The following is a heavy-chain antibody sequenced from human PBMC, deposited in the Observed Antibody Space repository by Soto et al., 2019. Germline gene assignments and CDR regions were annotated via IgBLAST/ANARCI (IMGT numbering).Heavy chain of an antibody. CDR2: IYHSGST. D-gene: IGHD6-13*01. CDR3: ARGPDGSWYNWFDP. CDR1: GGYLSSGDCY. J-gene: IGHJ5*02. V-gene: IGHV4-30-4*01. Sequence: SETLSLTCPVSGGYLSSGDCYWSWIRQPPGKGLEWIGYIYHSGSTYYNPSLKSRVTISVDTSKNQFSLKLSSVTAADTAVYYCARGPDGSWYNWFDPWGQGTLVTVSS.